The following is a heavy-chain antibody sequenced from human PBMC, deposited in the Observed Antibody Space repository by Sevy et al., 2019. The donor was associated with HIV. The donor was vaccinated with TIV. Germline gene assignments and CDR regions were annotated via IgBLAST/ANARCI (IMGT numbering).Heavy chain of an antibody. CDR1: GFTVGSNY. CDR3: ARSNSGSYQNGDY. D-gene: IGHD1-26*01. CDR2: IYTGGST. J-gene: IGHJ4*02. V-gene: IGHV3-53*01. Sequence: GGSLRLSCAASGFTVGSNYMSWVRQAPGKGLEWVSVIYTGGSTFYADSVKGRFTVSRDNSKNTLYLQLNSLRAEDTAVYYCARSNSGSYQNGDYWGQGSLVTVSS.